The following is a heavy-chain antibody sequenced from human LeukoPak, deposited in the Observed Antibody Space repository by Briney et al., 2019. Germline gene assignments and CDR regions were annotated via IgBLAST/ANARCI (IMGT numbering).Heavy chain of an antibody. D-gene: IGHD1-26*01. J-gene: IGHJ3*02. Sequence: ASVKVSCKASGYTFTGYYMHWVRQAPGQGLEWMGWINPNSGGTNYAQKFQGRVTMTRDTSISTAYMELSRLRSDDTAVYYCAANSGSYRGNDAFDIWGQGTMVTVSS. V-gene: IGHV1-2*02. CDR1: GYTFTGYY. CDR3: AANSGSYRGNDAFDI. CDR2: INPNSGGT.